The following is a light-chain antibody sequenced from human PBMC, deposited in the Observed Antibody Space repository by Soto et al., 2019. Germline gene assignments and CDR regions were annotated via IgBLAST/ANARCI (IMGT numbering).Light chain of an antibody. V-gene: IGLV2-18*02. Sequence: QSALTQPLSVSGSPGQSVAISCTGTGSDVGTYNRVSWYQQPPGTAPKLMIYDVSDRPSGVPDRFSGSKSGNTASLTISGLQAEDEADYYCSSYTSSSTYVFGTGTKVTVL. CDR2: DVS. CDR1: GSDVGTYNR. J-gene: IGLJ1*01. CDR3: SSYTSSSTYV.